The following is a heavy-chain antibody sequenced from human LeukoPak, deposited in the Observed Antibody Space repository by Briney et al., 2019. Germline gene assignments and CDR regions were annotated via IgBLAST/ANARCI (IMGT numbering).Heavy chain of an antibody. CDR3: AKDAPEYSSSWYWFDP. Sequence: PGGSLRLSCAASGFTFSSYAMSWVRQAPGKGLEWVSAISGSGGSTYYADSVKGRFTISRDNSKYTLYLQMNSLRAEDTAVYYCAKDAPEYSSSWYWFDPWGQGTLVTVSS. CDR1: GFTFSSYA. V-gene: IGHV3-23*01. J-gene: IGHJ5*02. D-gene: IGHD6-13*01. CDR2: ISGSGGST.